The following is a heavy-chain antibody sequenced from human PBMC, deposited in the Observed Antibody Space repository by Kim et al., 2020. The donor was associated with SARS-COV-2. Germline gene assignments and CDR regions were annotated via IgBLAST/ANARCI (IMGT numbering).Heavy chain of an antibody. V-gene: IGHV3-33*01. D-gene: IGHD6-13*01. J-gene: IGHJ6*02. CDR3: ARAGKQLVPGGMDV. CDR1: GFTFSSYG. CDR2: IWYDGSNK. Sequence: GGSLRLSCAASGFTFSSYGMHWVRQAPGKGLEWVAVIWYDGSNKYYADSVKGRFTISRDNSKNTLYLQMNSLRAEDTAVYYCARAGKQLVPGGMDVWGQGTTVTVSS.